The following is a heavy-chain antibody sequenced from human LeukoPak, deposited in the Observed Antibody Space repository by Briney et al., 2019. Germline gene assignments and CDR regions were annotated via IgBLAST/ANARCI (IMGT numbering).Heavy chain of an antibody. D-gene: IGHD2-21*01. J-gene: IGHJ5*02. V-gene: IGHV3-30*04. Sequence: GGSLRLSCAASGFTFSSYAMHWVRQAPGKGLEWVAVISYDGSNKYYADSVKGRFTISRDNSKNTLYLQMNSLRAEDTAVYYCARDHGVVVGWFDPWGQETLVTVSS. CDR2: ISYDGSNK. CDR3: ARDHGVVVGWFDP. CDR1: GFTFSSYA.